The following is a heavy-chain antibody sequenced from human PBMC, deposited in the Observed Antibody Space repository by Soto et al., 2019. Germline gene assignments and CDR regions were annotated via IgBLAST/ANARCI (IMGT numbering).Heavy chain of an antibody. CDR1: GFTFSSYA. CDR3: AKRLSGYWYSSGWSADY. D-gene: IGHD6-19*01. Sequence: GGSLRLSCAASGFTFSSYAMSWVRQAPGKGLEWVSAISGSGGSTYYADSVKGRFTISRDNSKNTLYLQMNSLRAEDTAVYYCAKRLSGYWYSSGWSADYWGQGTLVTVSS. V-gene: IGHV3-23*01. CDR2: ISGSGGST. J-gene: IGHJ4*02.